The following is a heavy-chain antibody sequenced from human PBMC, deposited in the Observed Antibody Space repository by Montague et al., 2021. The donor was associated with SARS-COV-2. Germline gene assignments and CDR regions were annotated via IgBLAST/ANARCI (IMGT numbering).Heavy chain of an antibody. V-gene: IGHV4-39*02. CDR3: ARGMIRGVTTPFDY. Sequence: SETLSPTCSVSSGSIISSGYCWGWIRQPPGKELEWIGNIYYSGTTYYNPSLQSRGTISVDTSKNHLSLRLSSVTAADTAVYFCARGMIRGVTTPFDYWGQGGQVTVPS. CDR1: SGSIISSGYC. CDR2: IYYSGTT. D-gene: IGHD3-10*01. J-gene: IGHJ4*02.